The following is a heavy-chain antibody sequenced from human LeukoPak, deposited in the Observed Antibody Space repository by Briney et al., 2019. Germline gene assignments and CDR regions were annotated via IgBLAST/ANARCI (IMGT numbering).Heavy chain of an antibody. Sequence: GGSLRLSCAASGFTFSSYEMNWLRQAPGKGLEWVSFINSRGSTIYYVDSVKGRFTISRDNAKNSVYLQMTSLRDEDTALYYCAKDATAVPGTVYMDVWGKGTTVTVSS. D-gene: IGHD6-19*01. CDR3: AKDATAVPGTVYMDV. J-gene: IGHJ6*03. CDR1: GFTFSSYE. V-gene: IGHV3-48*03. CDR2: INSRGSTI.